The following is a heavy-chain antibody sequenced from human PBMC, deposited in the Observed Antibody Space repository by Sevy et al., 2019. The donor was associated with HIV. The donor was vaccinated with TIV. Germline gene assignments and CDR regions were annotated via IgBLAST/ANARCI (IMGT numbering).Heavy chain of an antibody. CDR1: GFTFRNFW. V-gene: IGHV3-7*01. D-gene: IGHD3-10*01. J-gene: IGHJ6*02. Sequence: GESLKISCAVSGFTFRNFWMSWVRQAPGKGLEWVANIRQDGSEKYYVGSVRGRFTISRDNAKNSLFLQLNSLRADDTAIYYCAKSYFGSGTSYGMDLWGRGTTVTVSS. CDR3: AKSYFGSGTSYGMDL. CDR2: IRQDGSEK.